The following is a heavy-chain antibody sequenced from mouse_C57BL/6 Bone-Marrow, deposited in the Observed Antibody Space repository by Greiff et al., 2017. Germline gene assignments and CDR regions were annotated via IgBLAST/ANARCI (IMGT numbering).Heavy chain of an antibody. CDR2: IWRGGST. CDR1: GFSLTSYG. V-gene: IGHV2-5*01. Sequence: VKLQESGPGLVQPSQSLSITCTVSGFSLTSYGVHWVRQSPGKGLEWLGVIWRGGSTDYNAAFMSRLSITKDNSKSQVFFKMNSLQADDTAIYYCAIPLYGYEVSWFAYWGQGTLVTVSA. D-gene: IGHD2-2*01. J-gene: IGHJ3*01. CDR3: AIPLYGYEVSWFAY.